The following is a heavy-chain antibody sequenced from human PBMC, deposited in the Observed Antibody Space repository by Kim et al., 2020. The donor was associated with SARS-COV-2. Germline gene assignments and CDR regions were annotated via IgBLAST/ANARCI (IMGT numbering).Heavy chain of an antibody. J-gene: IGHJ5*02. CDR2: INPYSGDT. Sequence: ASVKVSCKASGYTFTDYYIHWVRQAPGQGLEWMGWINPYSGDTNYAQKFQGRVTMTRDTSISTPYVELTSLRSADTAVYYCARSAHFWSGHYLDLWGQGTLITVST. CDR3: ARSAHFWSGHYLDL. CDR1: GYTFTDYY. D-gene: IGHD3-3*01. V-gene: IGHV1-2*02.